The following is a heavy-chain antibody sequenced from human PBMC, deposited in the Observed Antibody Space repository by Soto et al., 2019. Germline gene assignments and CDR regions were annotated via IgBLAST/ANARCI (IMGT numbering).Heavy chain of an antibody. Sequence: AASVKVSCKASGGTFSSYAISWVRQAPGQGLEWMGGIIPIFGTANYAQKFQGRVTITADKSTSTAYMELSSLRSEDTAVYYCARAGYYDSSGYYYYFDYWGQGTLVTVSS. V-gene: IGHV1-69*06. CDR3: ARAGYYDSSGYYYYFDY. CDR2: IIPIFGTA. J-gene: IGHJ4*02. CDR1: GGTFSSYA. D-gene: IGHD3-22*01.